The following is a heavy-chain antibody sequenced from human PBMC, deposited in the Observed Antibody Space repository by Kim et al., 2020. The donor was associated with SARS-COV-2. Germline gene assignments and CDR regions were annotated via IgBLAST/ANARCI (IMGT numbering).Heavy chain of an antibody. CDR3: AISWSLNYGMDV. CDR1: GGSISSYY. Sequence: SETLSLTCTVSGGSISSYYWSWIRQPPGKGLEWIGYIYYSGSTNYNPSLKSRVTISVDTSKNQFSLKLSSVTAADTAVYYCAISWSLNYGMDVWGQGTTVTVSS. J-gene: IGHJ6*02. D-gene: IGHD6-13*01. V-gene: IGHV4-59*13. CDR2: IYYSGST.